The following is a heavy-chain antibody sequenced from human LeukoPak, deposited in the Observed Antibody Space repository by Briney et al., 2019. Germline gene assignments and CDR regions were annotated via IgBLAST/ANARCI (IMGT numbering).Heavy chain of an antibody. CDR1: GFTFSSYG. J-gene: IGHJ5*02. D-gene: IGHD6-6*01. CDR2: IWYGGSNK. CDR3: AKAGVPYSSSSYNWFDP. Sequence: GGSLRLSCAASGFTFSSYGMHWVRQAPGKGLEWVAVIWYGGSNKYYADSVKGRFTISRDNSKNTLYLQMNSLRAEDTAVYYCAKAGVPYSSSSYNWFDPWGQGTLVTVSS. V-gene: IGHV3-30*02.